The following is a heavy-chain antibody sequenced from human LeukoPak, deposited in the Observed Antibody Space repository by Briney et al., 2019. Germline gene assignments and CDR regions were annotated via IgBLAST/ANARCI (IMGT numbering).Heavy chain of an antibody. V-gene: IGHV4-34*01. J-gene: IGHJ3*02. D-gene: IGHD4-11*01. CDR3: ARAPWAYGNYVHAFDI. CDR1: GGSFSGYY. CDR2: VTHTGGT. Sequence: SETLSLTCAVYGGSFSGYYWSWIRQPPGEGLEWIGEVTHTGGTNYNPSLKSRVSISIDTSNNDLSLKVTSVTAADTAGYYCARAPWAYGNYVHAFDIWGQGTMVTVSS.